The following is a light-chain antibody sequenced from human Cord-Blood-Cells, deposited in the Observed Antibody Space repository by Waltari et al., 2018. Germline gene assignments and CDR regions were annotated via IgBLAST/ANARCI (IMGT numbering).Light chain of an antibody. CDR3: QKYNIAPYT. CDR1: QGISNY. CDR2: AAS. Sequence: DIHMTQPPSSLSASVGDRVTLICRASQGISNYLAWSQQKPGKVPKLLLSAASTLQSGVPSRFSGSGSVTDFTLTISSLQPEDVATYYCQKYNIAPYTFGPGTKVDI. V-gene: IGKV1-27*01. J-gene: IGKJ3*01.